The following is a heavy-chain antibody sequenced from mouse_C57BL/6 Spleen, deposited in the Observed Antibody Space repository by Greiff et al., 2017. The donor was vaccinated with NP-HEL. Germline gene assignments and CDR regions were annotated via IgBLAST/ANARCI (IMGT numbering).Heavy chain of an antibody. CDR3: ARGFTTYAMDY. J-gene: IGHJ4*01. D-gene: IGHD1-1*01. CDR1: GYTFTSYG. V-gene: IGHV1-81*01. Sequence: VQLQQSGAELARPGASVKLSCKASGYTFTSYGISWVKQRTGQGLEWIGETYPRSGNTYYNEKFKGKATLTADKSSSTAYMELLSLTSEDSAVYFCARGFTTYAMDYWGQGTSVTVSS. CDR2: TYPRSGNT.